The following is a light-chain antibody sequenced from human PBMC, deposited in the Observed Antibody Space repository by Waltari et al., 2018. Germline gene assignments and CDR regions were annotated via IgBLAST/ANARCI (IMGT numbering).Light chain of an antibody. CDR1: QRIDRW. V-gene: IGKV1-5*03. CDR3: QQYDRYLWT. Sequence: DIQMTQSPSTLSASVGDTVTITCRASQRIDRWLAWYQQKPGTAPKLLIHQASNLQTGFPPRFSGSGSGTEFTLTISNLLPDDFATYYCQQYDRYLWTFGQGTKVEL. J-gene: IGKJ1*01. CDR2: QAS.